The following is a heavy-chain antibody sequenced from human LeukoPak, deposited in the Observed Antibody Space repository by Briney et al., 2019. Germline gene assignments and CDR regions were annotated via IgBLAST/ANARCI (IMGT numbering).Heavy chain of an antibody. D-gene: IGHD1-1*01. Sequence: GGSLRLSCVASGLTFSNYGMHWVRQAPGKGLEWVAFIQFDGGDIFYADSVKGRFTISRDNSKNTLFLQMNSLRTDDTAMYYCAEDQQLEPFHYSGRGTLVTVSS. CDR1: GLTFSNYG. V-gene: IGHV3-30*02. J-gene: IGHJ4*02. CDR2: IQFDGGDI. CDR3: AEDQQLEPFHY.